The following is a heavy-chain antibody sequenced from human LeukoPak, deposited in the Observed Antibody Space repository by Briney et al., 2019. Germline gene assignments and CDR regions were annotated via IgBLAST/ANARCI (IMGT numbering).Heavy chain of an antibody. CDR2: ISAYNGNT. CDR3: ARDVLLWFGELWDY. J-gene: IGHJ4*02. CDR1: GYTFTSYG. D-gene: IGHD3-10*01. Sequence: ASVKVSCKASGYTFTSYGISWVRQAPGQGLEWMGWISAYNGNTNYARKLQGRVTMTTDTSTSTAYMELRSLRSDDTAVYYCARDVLLWFGELWDYWGQGTLVTVSS. V-gene: IGHV1-18*01.